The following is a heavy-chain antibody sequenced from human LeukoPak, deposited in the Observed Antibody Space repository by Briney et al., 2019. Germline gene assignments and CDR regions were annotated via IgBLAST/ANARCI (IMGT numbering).Heavy chain of an antibody. D-gene: IGHD2-15*01. CDR3: ARYLTRGYYFDY. Sequence: GGSLRLSCAASGFTFSSYGIHWVRQAPGKGLEWVAVIWYDGSNKYYADSVKGRFTISRDNSKNTLYLQMNSLRVEDTAVYYCARYLTRGYYFDYWGQGTLVTVSS. CDR1: GFTFSSYG. V-gene: IGHV3-33*01. J-gene: IGHJ4*02. CDR2: IWYDGSNK.